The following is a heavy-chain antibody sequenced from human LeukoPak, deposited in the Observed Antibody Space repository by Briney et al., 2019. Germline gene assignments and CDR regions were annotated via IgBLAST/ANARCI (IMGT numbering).Heavy chain of an antibody. CDR2: IYHSGST. Sequence: SETLSLTCAVSGYSISSGYYWGWIRQPPGKGLEWIGSIYHSGSTYYSPSLKSRVTISVDTSKNQFSLKLSSVTAADTAVYYCARHWFGEYFDYWGQGTLVTVSS. D-gene: IGHD3-10*01. J-gene: IGHJ4*02. CDR3: ARHWFGEYFDY. CDR1: GYSISSGYY. V-gene: IGHV4-38-2*01.